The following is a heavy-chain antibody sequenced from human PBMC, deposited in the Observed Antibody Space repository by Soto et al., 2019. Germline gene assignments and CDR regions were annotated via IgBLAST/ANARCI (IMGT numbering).Heavy chain of an antibody. V-gene: IGHV4-59*01. J-gene: IGHJ6*02. CDR2: IYYSGST. CDR3: ARDGRGGYCSGGSCYSDYYYGMDV. CDR1: GGSISSYY. Sequence: SETLSLTCTVSGGSISSYYWSWIRQPPGKGLEWIGYIYYSGSTNYNPSLKSRVTISVDTSKSQFSLKLSSVTAADTAVYYCARDGRGGYCSGGSCYSDYYYGMDVWGQGTTVTVSS. D-gene: IGHD2-15*01.